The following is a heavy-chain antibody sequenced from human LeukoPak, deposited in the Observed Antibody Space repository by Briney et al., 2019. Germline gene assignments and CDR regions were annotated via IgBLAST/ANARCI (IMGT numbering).Heavy chain of an antibody. CDR3: ARAPGGYYPNAFDI. J-gene: IGHJ3*02. D-gene: IGHD3-22*01. V-gene: IGHV4-39*07. Sequence: SQTLSLTCTVSGGSISSSSYYWGWIRQPPGKGLEWIGSIYYSGSTYYNPSLKSRVTISVDTSKNQFSPKLSSVTAADTAVYYCARAPGGYYPNAFDIWGQGTMVTVSS. CDR2: IYYSGST. CDR1: GGSISSSSYY.